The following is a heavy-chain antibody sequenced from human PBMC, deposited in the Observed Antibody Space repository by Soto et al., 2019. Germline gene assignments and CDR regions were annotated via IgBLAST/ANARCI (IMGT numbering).Heavy chain of an antibody. V-gene: IGHV4-59*01. D-gene: IGHD2-2*01. CDR3: ARRPPIVVVPAGKFDY. CDR2: IYYSGST. CDR1: GGSISSYY. J-gene: IGHJ4*02. Sequence: PSETLSLTCTVSGGSISSYYWSWIRQPPGKGLEWIGYIYYSGSTNYNPSLKSRVTISVDTSKNQFSLKLSSVTAADTAVYYCARRPPIVVVPAGKFDYWGQGTLVTVS.